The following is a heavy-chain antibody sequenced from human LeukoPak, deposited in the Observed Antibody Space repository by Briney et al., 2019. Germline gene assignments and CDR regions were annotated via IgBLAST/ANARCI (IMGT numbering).Heavy chain of an antibody. Sequence: SVKVSCKASGGTFSSYAISWVRQAPGQGLEWMGRIIPILGIANYAQKFQGRVTITADKSTSTAYMELSSLRSEDTAVYYCARVRPRDIVVVVAATDYYGMDVWDQGTTVTVSS. CDR3: ARVRPRDIVVVVAATDYYGMDV. CDR2: IIPILGIA. J-gene: IGHJ6*02. CDR1: GGTFSSYA. D-gene: IGHD2-15*01. V-gene: IGHV1-69*04.